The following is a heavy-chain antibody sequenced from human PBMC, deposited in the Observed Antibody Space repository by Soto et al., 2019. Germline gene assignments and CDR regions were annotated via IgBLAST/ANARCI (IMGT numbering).Heavy chain of an antibody. CDR1: GGSINSYY. Sequence: SETLSLTCTGSGGSINSYYWSWVRQAPGKGLEWIGEINNSGSTDYNPSLKSRVTISVDTSKNQFSLKLSSVTAADTAVYYCASGLHPPNFDYCGQGTLVTVSS. J-gene: IGHJ4*02. CDR2: INNSGST. CDR3: ASGLHPPNFDY. V-gene: IGHV4-59*12.